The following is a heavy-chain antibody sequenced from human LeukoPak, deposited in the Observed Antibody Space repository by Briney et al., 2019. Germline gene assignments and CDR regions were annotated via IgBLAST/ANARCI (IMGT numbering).Heavy chain of an antibody. D-gene: IGHD6-13*01. CDR3: ARVGAAATFDY. V-gene: IGHV4-34*01. J-gene: IGHJ4*02. CDR1: GGSFSGYC. Sequence: RSSETLSLTCAVYGGSFSGYCWSWIRQPPGKGLEWIGEINHSGSTNYNPSLKSRVTISVDTSKNQFSLKLSSVTAADTAVYYCARVGAAATFDYWGQGTLVTVSS. CDR2: INHSGST.